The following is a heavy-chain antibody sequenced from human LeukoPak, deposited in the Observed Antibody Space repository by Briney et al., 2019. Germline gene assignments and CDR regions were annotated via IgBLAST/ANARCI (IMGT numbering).Heavy chain of an antibody. D-gene: IGHD1-26*01. Sequence: GGSLRLSCAASGFTFTSYSMNWVRQAPGKGLEWVSTISGGGGSTYYADSVKGRFTISRDNSKDTLYLQVNSLRAEDTAVYYCAKGGKWDVTPFDYWGQGTLVTVSS. CDR2: ISGGGGST. CDR3: AKGGKWDVTPFDY. J-gene: IGHJ4*02. V-gene: IGHV3-23*01. CDR1: GFTFTSYS.